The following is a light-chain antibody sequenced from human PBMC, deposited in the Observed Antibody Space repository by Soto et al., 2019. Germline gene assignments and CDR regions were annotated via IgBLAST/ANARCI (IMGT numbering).Light chain of an antibody. CDR2: EDS. CDR3: CSYAGSSAPVV. Sequence: QSALTQPASVSGSPGQSITISCTGTSSDVGSYNLVSWYQQHPGKAPKLMIYEDSKWPSGVSNRFSGSKSGNTASLTISGLQAEDEADYYCCSYAGSSAPVVFGGGTKLTVL. V-gene: IGLV2-23*01. J-gene: IGLJ3*02. CDR1: SSDVGSYNL.